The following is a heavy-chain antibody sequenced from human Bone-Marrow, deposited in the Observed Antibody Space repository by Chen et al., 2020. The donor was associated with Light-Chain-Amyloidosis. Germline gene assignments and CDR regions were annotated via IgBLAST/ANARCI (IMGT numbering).Heavy chain of an antibody. V-gene: IGHV3-23*01. Sequence: EVRLSESGGGLVQPGGSLRLSCAVSGFTFSHYAMNWVRQAPGKGLQWISSISETGANTDYEDSVKGRFTISRDNSNNMLYLQLTSLRAEDTAVYYCAKQYLVGGWGQGTLVTVSS. J-gene: IGHJ4*02. CDR2: ISETGANT. CDR3: AKQYLVGG. D-gene: IGHD6-13*01. CDR1: GFTFSHYA.